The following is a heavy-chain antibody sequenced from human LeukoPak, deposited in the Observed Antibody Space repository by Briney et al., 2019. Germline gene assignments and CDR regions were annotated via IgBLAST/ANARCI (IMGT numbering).Heavy chain of an antibody. D-gene: IGHD5-12*01. CDR2: ISYDGSNK. CDR3: AKDWGSSGYANL. J-gene: IGHJ4*02. CDR1: GFTFSSYG. V-gene: IGHV3-30*18. Sequence: AGGSLRLSCAASGFTFSSYGMHWVRQAPGKGLEWVAVISYDGSNKYYADSVKGRFTISRDNSKNTLYLQMNSLRAEDTAVYYCAKDWGSSGYANLWGQGTLVTVSS.